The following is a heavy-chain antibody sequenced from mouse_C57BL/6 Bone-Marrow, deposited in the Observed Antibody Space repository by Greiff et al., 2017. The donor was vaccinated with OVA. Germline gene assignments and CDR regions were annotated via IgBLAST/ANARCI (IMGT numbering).Heavy chain of an antibody. Sequence: DVQLQESGPGLVKPSQSLSLTCSVTGYSITSGYYWNWIRQFPGNKLEWMGYISYDGSNNYNPSLKNRISITRDTSKNQFFLKLNSVTTEDTATYYCARDREKNDSSGYFDYWGQGTTLTVSS. CDR3: ARDREKNDSSGYFDY. J-gene: IGHJ2*01. V-gene: IGHV3-6*01. CDR2: ISYDGSN. D-gene: IGHD3-2*02. CDR1: GYSITSGYY.